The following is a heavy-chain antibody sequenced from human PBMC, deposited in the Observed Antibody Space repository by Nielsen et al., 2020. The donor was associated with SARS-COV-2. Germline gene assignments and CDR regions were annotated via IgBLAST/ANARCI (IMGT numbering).Heavy chain of an antibody. CDR2: IYYNGST. D-gene: IGHD3-22*01. Sequence: SETLSLTCVVSGGSISNFYWNWIRQPPGKGLEWIGFIYYNGSTNYNPSLKSRATISVDTSKKHLFLKLTSVTTADTAMYYCARGYYYDSSGPDAFDIWGQGTMVTVSS. CDR1: GGSISNFY. J-gene: IGHJ3*02. V-gene: IGHV4-59*01. CDR3: ARGYYYDSSGPDAFDI.